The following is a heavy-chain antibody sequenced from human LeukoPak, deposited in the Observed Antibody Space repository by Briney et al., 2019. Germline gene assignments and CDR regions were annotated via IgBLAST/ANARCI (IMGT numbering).Heavy chain of an antibody. J-gene: IGHJ4*02. CDR1: GFTFSSYA. D-gene: IGHD3-16*02. CDR3: TTLSGY. Sequence: GGSLRLSCAASGFTFSSYAMHWVRQAPGKGLEWVAVITYDGSHKYYADSVKGRFTISRDNSKNTLYLQMNSLRAEDTAVYYCTTLSGYWGQGTLVTVPS. V-gene: IGHV3-30*04. CDR2: ITYDGSHK.